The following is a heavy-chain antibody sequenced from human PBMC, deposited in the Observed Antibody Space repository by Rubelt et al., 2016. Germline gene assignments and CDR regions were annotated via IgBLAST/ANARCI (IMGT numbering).Heavy chain of an antibody. D-gene: IGHD3-10*01. V-gene: IGHV7-4-1*02. J-gene: IGHJ5*02. Sequence: QVQLVQSGSELKKPGASVKVSRKASGYTFTSYAMNWVRQAPGQGLEWMGWINTNTGNPTYAQGFTGRFVFSLDTSVSTAYLQINSLKAEDTAGDYCARDGYDGAGRRWFDPWGQGTLVTVSS. CDR3: ARDGYDGAGRRWFDP. CDR1: GYTFTSYA. CDR2: INTNTGNP.